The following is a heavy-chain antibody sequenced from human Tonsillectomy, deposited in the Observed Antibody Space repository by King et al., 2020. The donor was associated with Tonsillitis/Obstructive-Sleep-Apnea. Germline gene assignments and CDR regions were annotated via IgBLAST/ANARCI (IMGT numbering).Heavy chain of an antibody. CDR2: INHSGST. V-gene: IGHV4-34*01. Sequence: VQLQQWGAGLLKPSETLSLTCAVYGGSFSGYYWSWIRQPPGKGLEWIGEINHSGSTNYNPSLKSRVTISVDTSKNQFSLKLRSVTAADTAVYYCARVLLWFGERRDAFDIWGQGTMVTVSS. J-gene: IGHJ3*02. D-gene: IGHD3-10*01. CDR3: ARVLLWFGERRDAFDI. CDR1: GGSFSGYY.